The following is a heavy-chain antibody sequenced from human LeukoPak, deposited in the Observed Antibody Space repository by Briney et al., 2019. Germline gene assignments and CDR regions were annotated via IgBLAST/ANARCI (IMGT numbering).Heavy chain of an antibody. D-gene: IGHD5/OR15-5a*01. CDR3: ARQVGSTITLDY. CDR1: NGSISFYY. V-gene: IGHV4-59*08. CDR2: VYYSGST. Sequence: SETLSLTCTVSNGSISFYYWSWLRQPPGKGLEWIGYVYYSGSTKYNPSLKSRITISVDTSKNQFSLKLNSVTAADTAVYYCARQVGSTITLDYWGQGTLVTVSS. J-gene: IGHJ4*02.